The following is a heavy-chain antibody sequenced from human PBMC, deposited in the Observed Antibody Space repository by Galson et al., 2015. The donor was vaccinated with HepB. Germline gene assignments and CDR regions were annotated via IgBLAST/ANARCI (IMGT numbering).Heavy chain of an antibody. Sequence: SLRLSCAASGFTFSTYWMSWVRQAPGKGLEWVANIKQDGSEKYYVDSVKGRFTISRDNANNSLYLQMNSLRAEDTAVYYCARDRPYGFYYYYMDVWGKGTTVTVSS. CDR1: GFTFSTYW. J-gene: IGHJ6*03. D-gene: IGHD4-17*01. V-gene: IGHV3-7*01. CDR2: IKQDGSEK. CDR3: ARDRPYGFYYYYMDV.